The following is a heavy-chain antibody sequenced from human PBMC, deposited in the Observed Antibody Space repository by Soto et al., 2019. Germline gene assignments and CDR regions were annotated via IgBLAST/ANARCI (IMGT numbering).Heavy chain of an antibody. Sequence: GGSLRLSCAASGFTCSRDWMNWVRQATGKGLEWVSYISSSSSTIYYADSVKGRFTISRDNAKNTLYLQMNSLRAEDTAVYYCAKALAAAGKYYYGMDVWGQGTTVTVSS. CDR1: GFTCSRDW. V-gene: IGHV3-48*01. J-gene: IGHJ6*02. D-gene: IGHD6-13*01. CDR2: ISSSSSTI. CDR3: AKALAAAGKYYYGMDV.